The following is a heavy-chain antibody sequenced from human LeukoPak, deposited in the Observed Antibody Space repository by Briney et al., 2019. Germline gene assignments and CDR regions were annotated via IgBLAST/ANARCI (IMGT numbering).Heavy chain of an antibody. CDR3: VKDRGLRNQWLQVTYDS. V-gene: IGHV3-9*01. CDR2: ISWNSVNI. D-gene: IGHD5-24*01. CDR1: GFTFDDYA. J-gene: IGHJ4*02. Sequence: PGRSLRLSCAASGFTFDDYAMHWVRQAPGKGLEWVSGISWNSVNIGHEDSVKGRFTISRDNAKNSLHLQMNSQRPEDTALYYCVKDRGLRNQWLQVTYDSWGQGTLVTVSS.